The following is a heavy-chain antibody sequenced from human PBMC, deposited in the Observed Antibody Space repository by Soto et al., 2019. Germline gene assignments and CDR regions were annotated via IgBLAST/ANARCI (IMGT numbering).Heavy chain of an antibody. CDR1: GYTFTSYY. D-gene: IGHD2-2*01. CDR3: ARGGGVVVVPAAITSYYYYYMDV. Sequence: QVQLVQSGAEVKKPGASVKVSCKASGYTFTSYYMHWVRQAPGQGLEWMGIINPSGGSTSYAQKFKGRVTMTRDTSTSTVDMERSSLRAEDTAVYYCARGGGVVVVPAAITSYYYYYMDVWGKGTTVTVSS. V-gene: IGHV1-46*03. J-gene: IGHJ6*03. CDR2: INPSGGST.